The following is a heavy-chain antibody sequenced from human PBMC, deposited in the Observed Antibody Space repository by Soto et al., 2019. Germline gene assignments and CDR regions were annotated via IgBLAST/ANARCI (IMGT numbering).Heavy chain of an antibody. D-gene: IGHD2-15*01. J-gene: IGHJ4*02. CDR3: ATTPIYCSGGSCSLDY. V-gene: IGHV1-69*02. CDR2: IIPILGIA. CDR1: GGTFSSYT. Sequence: QVQLVQSGAEVKKPGSSVKVSCKASGGTFSSYTISWVRQAPGQGLEWMGRIIPILGIANYAQKFQGRVTFTADKSTSTAYMELSSLRSEDTAVYYCATTPIYCSGGSCSLDYWGQGTLVTVSS.